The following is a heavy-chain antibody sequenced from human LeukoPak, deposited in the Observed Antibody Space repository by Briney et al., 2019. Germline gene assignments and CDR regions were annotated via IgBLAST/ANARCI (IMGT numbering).Heavy chain of an antibody. J-gene: IGHJ4*02. CDR3: AKPGIVGATIGHDFDY. CDR1: GFTFSSYA. CDR2: ISGSGGCT. V-gene: IGHV3-23*01. Sequence: GGSLRLSCAASGFTFSSYAMSWVRQAPGKGLEWVSAISGSGGCTYYADSVKGRFTISRDNSKNTLYLQMNSPRAEDTAVYYCAKPGIVGATIGHDFDYWGQGTLVTVSS. D-gene: IGHD1-26*01.